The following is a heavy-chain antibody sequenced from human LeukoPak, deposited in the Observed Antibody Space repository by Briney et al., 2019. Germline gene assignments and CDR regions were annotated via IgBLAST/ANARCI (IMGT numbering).Heavy chain of an antibody. CDR1: GGSFSGYY. V-gene: IGHV4-34*01. D-gene: IGHD3-3*01. J-gene: IGHJ6*03. CDR3: ARDRFYYDFWSGYYPRDYYMDV. Sequence: PSETLSLTCAVYGGSFSGYYWSWIRQPPGKGLEWIGEINHSGSTNYNPSLKSRVTISADTSKNQFSLKLSSVTAADTAVYYCARDRFYYDFWSGYYPRDYYMDVWGKGTTVTVSS. CDR2: INHSGST.